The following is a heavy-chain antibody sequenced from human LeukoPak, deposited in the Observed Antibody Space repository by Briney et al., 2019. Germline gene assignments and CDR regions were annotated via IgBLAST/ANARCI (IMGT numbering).Heavy chain of an antibody. CDR3: ARGFITMID. Sequence: PGGSLRLSCAASGFTFSIYSMNWVRHAPGEGLEWVSYISSSSSTIYYADSVKGRFTISRDNAKNSLYLQMNSLRAEDTAVYYCARGFITMIDWGQGTLVTVSS. CDR1: GFTFSIYS. J-gene: IGHJ4*02. D-gene: IGHD3-22*01. CDR2: ISSSSSTI. V-gene: IGHV3-48*01.